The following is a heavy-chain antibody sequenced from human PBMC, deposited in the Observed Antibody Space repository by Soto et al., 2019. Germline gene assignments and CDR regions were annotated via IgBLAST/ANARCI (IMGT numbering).Heavy chain of an antibody. V-gene: IGHV3-72*01. J-gene: IGHJ6*03. CDR3: AVSTLYNSHYFIDV. CDR1: GVTLSDHY. Sequence: GGSLRLSCAASGVTLSDHYMDWVRQAPGEGLEWVGRSRNKANSYTTEYAASVSGRFIISRDESKNSLFLQMNSLKAEDTAVYSCAVSTLYNSHYFIDVWGKGTTVTVSS. CDR2: SRNKANSYTT. D-gene: IGHD1-1*01.